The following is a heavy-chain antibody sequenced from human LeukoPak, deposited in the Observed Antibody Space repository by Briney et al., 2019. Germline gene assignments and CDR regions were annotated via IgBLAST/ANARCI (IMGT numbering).Heavy chain of an antibody. CDR3: ARDLGPEYDFWSGYYWEIPKVNWFDP. J-gene: IGHJ5*02. V-gene: IGHV3-21*01. Sequence: PGGSLRLSCAASGFTFSSYSMNWVRQAPGKGLEWVSSISSSSSYIYYADSVNGRVTISRDNAKNSLYLQMNSLRAEDQAVYSCARDLGPEYDFWSGYYWEIPKVNWFDPWGQGTLVTVSS. CDR1: GFTFSSYS. CDR2: ISSSSSYI. D-gene: IGHD3-3*01.